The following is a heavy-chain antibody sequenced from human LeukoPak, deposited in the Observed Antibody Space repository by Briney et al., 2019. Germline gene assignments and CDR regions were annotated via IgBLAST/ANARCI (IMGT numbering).Heavy chain of an antibody. Sequence: ASETLSLTCSVSGGSVSSYYWSWIRQPPGKGLEWIGYIYDSGSTNYNPSLKSRVTMSVDTSKNQFSLKLSSVTAADTAVYYCASFNTAKGTFDYWGQGTLVTVSS. D-gene: IGHD5-18*01. CDR1: GGSVSSYY. J-gene: IGHJ4*02. CDR3: ASFNTAKGTFDY. CDR2: IYDSGST. V-gene: IGHV4-59*02.